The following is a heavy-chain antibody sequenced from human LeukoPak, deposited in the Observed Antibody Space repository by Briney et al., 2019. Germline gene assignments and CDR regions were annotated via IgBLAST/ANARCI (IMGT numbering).Heavy chain of an antibody. Sequence: GGSLTLPCAASGHTVRSNYMTWLRHATGEALEWVSDRYSGGDTDCADRGEGRFHIYRDNSKNTVFLKVNSQRAEDRGVFFCAREWCSWNSAYYGMDVWGQGTGVSVSS. D-gene: IGHD3-22*01. J-gene: IGHJ6*02. CDR1: GHTVRSNY. CDR2: RYSGGDT. V-gene: IGHV3-66*01. CDR3: AREWCSWNSAYYGMDV.